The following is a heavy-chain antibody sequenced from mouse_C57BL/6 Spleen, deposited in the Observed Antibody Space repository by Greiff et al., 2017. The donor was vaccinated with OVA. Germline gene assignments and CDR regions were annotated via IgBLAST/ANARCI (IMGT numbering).Heavy chain of an antibody. CDR1: GYAFTSSW. V-gene: IGHV1-82*01. CDR2: IYPGDGDT. J-gene: IGHJ1*03. CDR3: FHYYGTRYFDD. Sequence: QVQLQQSGPELVKPGASVKISCKASGYAFTSSWMNWVKQRPGQGLEWIGRIYPGDGDTNYNGKFKGKATLTADKSSSTAYMQLSSLTSEDAAVDFCFHYYGTRYFDDWGKGTTVTVSS. D-gene: IGHD1-1*01.